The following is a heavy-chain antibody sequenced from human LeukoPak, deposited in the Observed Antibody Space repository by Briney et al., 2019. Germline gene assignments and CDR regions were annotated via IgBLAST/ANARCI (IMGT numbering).Heavy chain of an antibody. J-gene: IGHJ5*02. D-gene: IGHD2-2*01. V-gene: IGHV4-34*01. CDR2: INHSGST. Sequence: PSETLSLTCAVYGGSFSGYYWSWLRQPPGKGLEWIGEINHSGSTNYNPSLMSRVTISVDTSKNQFSLKLSSVTAADTAVYYCARVTGEDIVVVPAAVRFDPWGQGTLVTVSS. CDR3: ARVTGEDIVVVPAAVRFDP. CDR1: GGSFSGYY.